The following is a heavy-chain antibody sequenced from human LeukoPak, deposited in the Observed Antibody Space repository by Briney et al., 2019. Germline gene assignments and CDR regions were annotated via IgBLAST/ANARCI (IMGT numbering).Heavy chain of an antibody. D-gene: IGHD2/OR15-2a*01. Sequence: GGSLRLSCAASGFTFSSYAMSWVRQAPGKGLEWVANIKPDGSEIYYVDSVKGRFTISRDNAKNSLYLQMNSLRAEDTAVYFCSHTLDSWGQGTLVTVSS. J-gene: IGHJ4*02. CDR3: SHTLDS. V-gene: IGHV3-7*02. CDR1: GFTFSSYA. CDR2: IKPDGSEI.